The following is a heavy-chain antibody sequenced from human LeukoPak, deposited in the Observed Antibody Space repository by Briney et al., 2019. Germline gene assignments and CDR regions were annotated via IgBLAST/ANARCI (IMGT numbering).Heavy chain of an antibody. Sequence: GGSLRLSCAASGFTFSNHGMHWVRQAPGKGLEWMALISYDGRNIQYSDSVRGRFTISRDNSKNTVYLEMNSLRPEDTAVYYWARGRYTGSSFFDYWARGAVFTVS. D-gene: IGHD3-10*01. CDR2: ISYDGRNI. CDR3: ARGRYTGSSFFDY. V-gene: IGHV3-30*03. CDR1: GFTFSNHG. J-gene: IGHJ4*02.